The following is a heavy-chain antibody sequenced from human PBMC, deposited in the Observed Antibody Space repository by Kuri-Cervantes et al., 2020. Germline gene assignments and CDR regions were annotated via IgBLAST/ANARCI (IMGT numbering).Heavy chain of an antibody. CDR1: GFTFSSYG. D-gene: IGHD3-22*01. CDR3: ARDYDSYGNLDY. V-gene: IGHV3-33*01. J-gene: IGHJ4*02. Sequence: GESLKISCAASGFTFSSYGMHWVRQAPGKGLEWVAVIWYDGSNKNYVDSVKGRFTISRDNSKDTLFLQMHGLRVEDTAIYYCARDYDSYGNLDYWGQGTRVTVSS. CDR2: IWYDGSNK.